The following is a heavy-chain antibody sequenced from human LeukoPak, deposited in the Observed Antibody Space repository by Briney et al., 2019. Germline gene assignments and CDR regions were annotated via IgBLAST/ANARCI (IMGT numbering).Heavy chain of an antibody. Sequence: SGGSLRLSCAASGFTFSSSAMSWVRQAPGKGLEWVSGISSSGSASYYADSVKGRFTISRDNSRNTLYLQMNNLSADDTAVYYCTKARYSNAWDYSDYWGQGTLVTVSS. D-gene: IGHD6-19*01. J-gene: IGHJ4*02. CDR1: GFTFSSSA. V-gene: IGHV3-23*01. CDR3: TKARYSNAWDYSDY. CDR2: ISSSGSAS.